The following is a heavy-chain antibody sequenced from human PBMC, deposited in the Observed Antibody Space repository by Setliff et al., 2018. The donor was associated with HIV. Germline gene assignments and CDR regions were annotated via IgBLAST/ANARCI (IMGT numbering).Heavy chain of an antibody. V-gene: IGHV1-18*04. J-gene: IGHJ6*02. CDR3: ARLGSGWSDSYYYAMDI. Sequence: ASVKVSCKASGYTFTTYGISWVRQAPGHGLEWMGWISPNFGHTKYAQKFLYRVTMTIDTATSRAYMELRSLRSDDTAVYFCARLGSGWSDSYYYAMDIWGQGTTVTVSS. D-gene: IGHD6-19*01. CDR1: GYTFTTYG. CDR2: ISPNFGHT.